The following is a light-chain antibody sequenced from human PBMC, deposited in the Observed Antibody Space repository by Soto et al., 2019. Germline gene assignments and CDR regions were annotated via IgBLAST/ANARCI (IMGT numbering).Light chain of an antibody. CDR3: QQYGSSPGT. CDR1: QSVSSSY. J-gene: IGKJ1*01. Sequence: EIVLTQSPGTLSLSPGERATLSCRASQSVSSSYLAWYQQKPGQAPRLLIYGASNRATGIPDRFSGSGSGTDVALTISRLEPEDFAVYYCQQYGSSPGTFGQGTTV. CDR2: GAS. V-gene: IGKV3-20*01.